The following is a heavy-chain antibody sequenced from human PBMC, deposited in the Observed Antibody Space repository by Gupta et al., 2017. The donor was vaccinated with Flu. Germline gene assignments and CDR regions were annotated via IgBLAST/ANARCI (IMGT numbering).Heavy chain of an antibody. D-gene: IGHD3-10*01. CDR3: VKNSYEHTRSWDEGDYFGLDV. Sequence: SGVAFSTSAMHWVRQAPGKGLEYVSGISSNGGRTYYADSVKGRFTISRDTSKSTLYLRMSSLRAEDTAVYYCVKNSYEHTRSWDEGDYFGLDVWGQGTTVAVSS. CDR1: GVAFSTSA. J-gene: IGHJ6*02. CDR2: ISSNGGRT. V-gene: IGHV3-64D*06.